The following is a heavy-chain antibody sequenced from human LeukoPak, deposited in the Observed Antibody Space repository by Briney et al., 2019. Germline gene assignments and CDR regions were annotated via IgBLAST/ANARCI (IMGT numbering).Heavy chain of an antibody. D-gene: IGHD3-10*01. Sequence: SQTLSLTCAVSGCSISSGGYSWSWIRQPPGKGLEWIGYIYHSGSTYYNPSLKSRVTISVNRSKNQFSLKLSSVTAADTAVYYCSGSYYYYGMDVWGKGTTVTVSS. CDR1: GCSISSGGYS. V-gene: IGHV4-30-2*01. J-gene: IGHJ6*04. CDR2: IYHSGST. CDR3: SGSYYYYGMDV.